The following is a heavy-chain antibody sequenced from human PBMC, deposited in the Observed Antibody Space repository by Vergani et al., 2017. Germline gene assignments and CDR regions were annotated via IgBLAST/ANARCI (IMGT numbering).Heavy chain of an antibody. J-gene: IGHJ4*02. Sequence: QVQLQESGPGLVKPSETLSLTCTVSGDSVISTDYHWGWIRQPPGKGLEWIGSMDYSGSTSYNPSIENRISISFVTPKNQSSLGLTSVPAAGTALYYCASKRGACRAAYYHSFDFWGQGTLVGVSS. V-gene: IGHV4-39*01. D-gene: IGHD4/OR15-4a*01. CDR3: ASKRGACRAAYYHSFDF. CDR2: MDYSGST. CDR1: GDSVISTDYH.